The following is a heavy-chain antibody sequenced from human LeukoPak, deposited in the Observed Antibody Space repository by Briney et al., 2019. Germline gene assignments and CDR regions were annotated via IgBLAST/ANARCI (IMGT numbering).Heavy chain of an antibody. V-gene: IGHV4-39*07. J-gene: IGHJ4*02. Sequence: SETLSLTCTVSGGAISSSRHSWTWIRQPPGKGLEWIGIIYYNGSTYYNPSLKSRVTISVGTSKNQFSLKLSSVTAADIAVYYCATGKVFPTYDFWSGPIDYWGQGTLVTVS. CDR1: GGAISSSRHS. D-gene: IGHD3-3*01. CDR3: ATGKVFPTYDFWSGPIDY. CDR2: IYYNGST.